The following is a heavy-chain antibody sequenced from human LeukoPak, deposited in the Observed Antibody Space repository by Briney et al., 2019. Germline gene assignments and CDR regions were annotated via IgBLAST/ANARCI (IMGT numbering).Heavy chain of an antibody. CDR1: GFTFSSYE. Sequence: GGSLRLSCAASGFTFSSYEMNWVRQAPGKGLEWVSYISSSGSTIYYADSVKGRLTISRDNAKNSLYLQMNSLRAEDTAVYYCVKQQLVLHYMDVWGKGTTVTVSS. CDR3: VKQQLVLHYMDV. J-gene: IGHJ6*03. CDR2: ISSSGSTI. V-gene: IGHV3-48*03. D-gene: IGHD6-13*01.